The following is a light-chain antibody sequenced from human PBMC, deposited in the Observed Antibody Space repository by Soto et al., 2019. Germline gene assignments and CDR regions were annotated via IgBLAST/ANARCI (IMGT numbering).Light chain of an antibody. V-gene: IGLV2-23*02. Sequence: QSVLTQPASVSGSPGQSITISCTGTSSDVGRYNLVSWYQQHPGKAPKLMIYEVSKRPSGVSNRFSGSKSGNTASLTISGLQAEDEADYYCCSYAGSSTSVVFGGGTKLTVL. CDR1: SSDVGRYNL. CDR3: CSYAGSSTSVV. CDR2: EVS. J-gene: IGLJ2*01.